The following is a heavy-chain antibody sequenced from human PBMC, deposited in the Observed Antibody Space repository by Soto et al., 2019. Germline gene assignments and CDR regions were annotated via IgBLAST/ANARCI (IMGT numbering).Heavy chain of an antibody. CDR2: IIPIFGTA. V-gene: IGHV1-69*01. CDR3: AREYCSSTSCYSAPAHYYYYGMDV. CDR1: GGTFSSYA. Sequence: QVQLVQSGAAVKKPGSSVKVSCKASGGTFSSYAISWVRQAPGQGLAWMGGIIPIFGTANYAQKFQGRVTITADESTSTAYMELSSLRSEDTAVYYCAREYCSSTSCYSAPAHYYYYGMDVWGQGTTVTVSS. J-gene: IGHJ6*02. D-gene: IGHD2-2*01.